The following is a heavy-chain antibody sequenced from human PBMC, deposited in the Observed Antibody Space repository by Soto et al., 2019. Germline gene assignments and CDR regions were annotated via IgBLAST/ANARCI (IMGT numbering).Heavy chain of an antibody. Sequence: QVQLVQSGAEVKKPGASVKVSCKASGYTFTSYDINWVRQATGQGLEWMGWMNPNSGGTNYAQKFQGRVTMTRDTSITTAYMELNRLTSDDTAVYYCARGQYIVSPENWGQGTLVSVSS. CDR1: GYTFTSYD. CDR2: MNPNSGGT. V-gene: IGHV1-2*02. J-gene: IGHJ4*02. CDR3: ARGQYIVSPEN. D-gene: IGHD2-21*01.